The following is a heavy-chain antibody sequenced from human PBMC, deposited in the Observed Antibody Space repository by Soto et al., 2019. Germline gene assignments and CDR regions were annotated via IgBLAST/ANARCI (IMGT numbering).Heavy chain of an antibody. CDR2: IIPIFGTA. D-gene: IGHD3-22*01. CDR1: GGTFSSYA. J-gene: IGHJ5*02. Sequence: SVKVSCKASGGTFSSYAISWVRQAPGQGLEWMGGIIPIFGTANYAQKFQGRVTITADESTSTAYMELSSLRSEDTAVYCCARDLAYYYDSSRVPHWLDPWGQGTMVTVYS. V-gene: IGHV1-69*13. CDR3: ARDLAYYYDSSRVPHWLDP.